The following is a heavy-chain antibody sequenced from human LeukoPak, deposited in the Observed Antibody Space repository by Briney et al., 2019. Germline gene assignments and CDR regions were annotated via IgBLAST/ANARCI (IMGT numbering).Heavy chain of an antibody. J-gene: IGHJ6*03. CDR1: GYSFTNFD. V-gene: IGHV1-8*01. Sequence: GASVKVSCKASGYSFTNFDINWVRQATGQGLEWMGWMNPNSGNKGYAQKFQGRVTMTMNTSITTAYMELSSPRSEDTAVYYCARGPQWRGDYYYMGVWGRGTTVTVSS. D-gene: IGHD6-19*01. CDR3: ARGPQWRGDYYYMGV. CDR2: MNPNSGNK.